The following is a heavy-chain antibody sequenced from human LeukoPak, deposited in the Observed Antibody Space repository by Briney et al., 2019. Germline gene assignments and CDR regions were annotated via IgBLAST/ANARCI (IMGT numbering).Heavy chain of an antibody. V-gene: IGHV3-21*01. CDR2: SSDSSGYI. Sequence: KPGGSLRLSCAASGFTFSNYSMNWVRQAPGKGLEWVSSSSDSSGYINYADSVKGRFTISRDNAKNSLYLQMNSLRAEDTAVYYCAKVAHDAFDIWGQGTMVTVSS. CDR3: AKVAHDAFDI. J-gene: IGHJ3*02. CDR1: GFTFSNYS.